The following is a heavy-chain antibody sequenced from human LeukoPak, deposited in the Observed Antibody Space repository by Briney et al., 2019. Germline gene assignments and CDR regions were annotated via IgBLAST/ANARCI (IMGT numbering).Heavy chain of an antibody. V-gene: IGHV4-59*01. CDR1: GGSISSYY. J-gene: IGHJ3*02. CDR2: IYYSGST. Sequence: PSETLSLTCTVSGGSISSYYWSWIRHPPGKGLEWIGYIYYSGSTNYNPSLKSRVTISVDTSKNQFSLKLSSVTAADTAVYYCARSSRFHTAFDIWGQGTMVTVSS. D-gene: IGHD1-26*01. CDR3: ARSSRFHTAFDI.